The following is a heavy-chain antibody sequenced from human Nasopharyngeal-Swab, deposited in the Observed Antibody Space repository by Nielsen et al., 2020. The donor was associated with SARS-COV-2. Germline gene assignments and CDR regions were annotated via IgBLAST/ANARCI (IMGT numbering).Heavy chain of an antibody. CDR2: FDPEDGET. CDR3: ATVGYSSSWYVEYFQH. Sequence: ASVKVSCKVSGYTLTELSMHWVRQAPGKGLEWMGGFDPEDGETIYAQKFQGRVTMTEDTSTGTAYMELSSLRSEDTAVYYCATVGYSSSWYVEYFQHWGQGTLVTVSS. D-gene: IGHD6-13*01. V-gene: IGHV1-24*01. J-gene: IGHJ1*01. CDR1: GYTLTELS.